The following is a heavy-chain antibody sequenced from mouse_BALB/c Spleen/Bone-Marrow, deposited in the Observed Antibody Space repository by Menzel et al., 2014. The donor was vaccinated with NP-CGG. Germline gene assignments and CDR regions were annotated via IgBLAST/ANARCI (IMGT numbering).Heavy chain of an antibody. V-gene: IGHV14-3*02. J-gene: IGHJ2*01. CDR2: IDPANGNT. CDR3: ARYYYGYYFDA. CDR1: GFNIKDTS. D-gene: IGHD1-1*01. Sequence: EVQLQQSGAELVKPGASVKLSCTASGFNIKDTSMHWVKQRPEQGLEWIGRIDPANGNTKYDPKFQGKATITADTSSNTAYLQLSSLTSEDTAVYYCARYYYGYYFDAWGQGTTLTVSS.